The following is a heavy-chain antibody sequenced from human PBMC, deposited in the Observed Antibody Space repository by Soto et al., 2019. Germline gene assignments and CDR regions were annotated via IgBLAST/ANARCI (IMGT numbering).Heavy chain of an antibody. D-gene: IGHD4-4*01. CDR2: IIPIFGTA. V-gene: IGHV1-69*06. CDR1: GGTFSSYA. J-gene: IGHJ6*01. Sequence: SVRVSCKASGGTFSSYAISWVRQAPGQGLEWMGGIIPIFGTANYAQKFQGRVTITADKSTSTAYMELSSLRSEDTAVYYCARVQGHSNYEFPPHYYCYGMAVWGQGTTVTLSS. CDR3: ARVQGHSNYEFPPHYYCYGMAV.